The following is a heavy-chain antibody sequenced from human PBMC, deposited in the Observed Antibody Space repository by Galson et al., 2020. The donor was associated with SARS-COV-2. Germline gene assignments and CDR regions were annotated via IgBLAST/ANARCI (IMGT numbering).Heavy chain of an antibody. Sequence: VSGPTLVKPTQTLTLTCTFSGFSLSTSGMCVSWIRQPPGKALEWLARIDWDDDKYYSTSLKTRLTISKDTSKNQVVLTMTNMDPVDTATYYCARIYTGVNPAYAAFDIWGQGTMVPVSS. D-gene: IGHD2-21*01. CDR3: ARIYTGVNPAYAAFDI. CDR1: GFSLSTSGMC. V-gene: IGHV2-70*11. J-gene: IGHJ3*02. CDR2: IDWDDDK.